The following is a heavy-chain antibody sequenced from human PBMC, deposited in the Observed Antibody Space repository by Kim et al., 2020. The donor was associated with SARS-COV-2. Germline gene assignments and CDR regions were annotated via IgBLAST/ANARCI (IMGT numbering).Heavy chain of an antibody. D-gene: IGHD6-19*01. CDR3: ARDLRGDSSGYWDAFDI. J-gene: IGHJ3*02. V-gene: IGHV3-11*05. Sequence: VKGRFTISRDNAKNSLYLQMNSLRAEDTAVYYCARDLRGDSSGYWDAFDIWGQGTMVTVSS.